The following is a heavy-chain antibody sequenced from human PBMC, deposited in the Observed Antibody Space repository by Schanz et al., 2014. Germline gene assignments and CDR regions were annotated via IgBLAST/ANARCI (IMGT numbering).Heavy chain of an antibody. CDR3: ARGGVVVVTAALNWFDP. V-gene: IGHV7-4-1*02. D-gene: IGHD2-15*01. Sequence: QVHLVQSGSELKKPGASVKVSCKASGYTFTSNALNWVRQAPGQGLEWMGWINTNTANPTYAQGFTGRFVYTLDASVTTAYLEISSLKAEDTAVYYCARGGVVVVTAALNWFDPWGQGTLVTVSS. CDR1: GYTFTSNA. CDR2: INTNTANP. J-gene: IGHJ5*02.